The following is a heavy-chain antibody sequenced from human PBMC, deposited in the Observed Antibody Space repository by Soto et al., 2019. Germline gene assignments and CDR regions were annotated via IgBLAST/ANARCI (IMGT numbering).Heavy chain of an antibody. D-gene: IGHD2-2*01. V-gene: IGHV4-59*08. Sequence: SETLSLTCTVSGGSISSYYWSWIRQPPGKGLEWIGYIYYSGSTNYNPSLKSRVTISVDTSKNQFSLKLSSVAAADPAVDYCAKLGYCSSSSCLMNYYYYYMDVWGKMTKATVSS. J-gene: IGHJ6*03. CDR3: AKLGYCSSSSCLMNYYYYYMDV. CDR2: IYYSGST. CDR1: GGSISSYY.